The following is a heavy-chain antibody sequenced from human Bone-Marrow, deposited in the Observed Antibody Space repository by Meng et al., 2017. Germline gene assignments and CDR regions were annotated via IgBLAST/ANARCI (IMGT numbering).Heavy chain of an antibody. CDR1: GFTFSSYA. V-gene: IGHV3-30*04. CDR3: ARDPEPTGFITMVRDDAFDI. J-gene: IGHJ3*02. D-gene: IGHD3-10*01. Sequence: GGSLRLSCAASGFTFSSYAMHWVRQAPGKGLEWVAVISYDGSNKYYADSVKGRFTISRDNSKNTLYLQMNSLRAEDTAVYYCARDPEPTGFITMVRDDAFDIWGQGTMVTVSS. CDR2: ISYDGSNK.